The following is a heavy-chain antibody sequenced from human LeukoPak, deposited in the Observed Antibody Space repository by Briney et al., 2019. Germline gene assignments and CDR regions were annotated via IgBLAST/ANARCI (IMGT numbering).Heavy chain of an antibody. CDR1: GFTFSSYS. V-gene: IGHV3-21*01. CDR3: ARDIAAAGTYYYYGMDV. Sequence: GGSLRLSCAASGFTFSSYSMNWVRQAPGKGLEWVSSISSSSYIYYADSVKGRFTISRDNAKNSLYLQMNSLRAEDTAVYYCARDIAAAGTYYYYGMDVWGQGTTVTVSS. CDR2: ISSSSYI. J-gene: IGHJ6*02. D-gene: IGHD6-13*01.